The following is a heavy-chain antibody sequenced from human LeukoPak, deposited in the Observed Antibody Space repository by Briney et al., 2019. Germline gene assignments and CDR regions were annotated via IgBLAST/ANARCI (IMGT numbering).Heavy chain of an antibody. CDR1: GGSISCYY. D-gene: IGHD3-10*01. V-gene: IGHV4-4*07. CDR2: IYTSGST. J-gene: IGHJ4*02. Sequence: SETLSLTCTVSGGSISCYYWSWIRQPAGKGLEWIGHIYTSGSTNYNPSLKSRVTMSVDTSKNQFSLKLSFVTAADTAVYYCARTSNYYASGNYEADSWGQGTLVTVSS. CDR3: ARTSNYYASGNYEADS.